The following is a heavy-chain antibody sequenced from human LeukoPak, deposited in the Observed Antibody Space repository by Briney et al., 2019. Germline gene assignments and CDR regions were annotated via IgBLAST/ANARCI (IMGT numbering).Heavy chain of an antibody. CDR1: GFTFSSYW. CDR2: IKQDGSEK. D-gene: IGHD4-17*01. J-gene: IGHJ4*02. V-gene: IGHV3-7*01. CDR3: VRDHGDYYFDY. Sequence: GGSLRLSCTASGFTFSSYWMSWVRQAPGKGLEWVANIKQDGSEKDYVDSVKGRFTISRDNAKNSLYLQMNSLGVEDTAVYYCVRDHGDYYFDYWGQGTLVTVSS.